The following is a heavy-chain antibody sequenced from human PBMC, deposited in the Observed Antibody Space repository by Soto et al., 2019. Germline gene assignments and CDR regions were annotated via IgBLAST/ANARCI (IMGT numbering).Heavy chain of an antibody. J-gene: IGHJ6*02. CDR1: GDSVSSNSAA. CDR3: ARSLYSSSWSHYYYGMDV. V-gene: IGHV6-1*01. Sequence: PSQTLSLTCAISGDSVSSNSAAWNWIRQSPSRGLEWLGRTYYRSKWYNDYAVSVKSRITINPDTSKNQFSLQLNSVTPEDTAVYYCARSLYSSSWSHYYYGMDVWGQGTTVTVSS. CDR2: TYYRSKWYN. D-gene: IGHD6-13*01.